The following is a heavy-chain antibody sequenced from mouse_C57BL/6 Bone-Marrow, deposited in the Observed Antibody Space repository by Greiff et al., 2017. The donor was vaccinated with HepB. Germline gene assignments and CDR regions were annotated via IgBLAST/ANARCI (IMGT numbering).Heavy chain of an antibody. V-gene: IGHV1-50*01. CDR3: ASSSITTVGFVY. CDR2: IDPSDGYT. J-gene: IGHJ2*01. Sequence: VQLQQPGAELVKPGASVKLSCKASGYTFTSYWMQWVKQRPGQGLEWIGEIDPSDGYTNYNQKFKGKARLTVDTSSSTAYMQFSSLTSEDSAVYYCASSSITTVGFVYGGQGTTLTVSS. CDR1: GYTFTSYW. D-gene: IGHD1-1*01.